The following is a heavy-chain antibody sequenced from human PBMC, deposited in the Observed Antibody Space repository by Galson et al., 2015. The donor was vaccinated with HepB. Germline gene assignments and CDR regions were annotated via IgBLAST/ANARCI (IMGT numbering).Heavy chain of an antibody. V-gene: IGHV3-33*01. CDR1: GLTFSSYG. CDR2: IYYDGSNK. J-gene: IGHJ5*02. CDR3: ARDLIAARPGWFDP. Sequence: SPRLSCAASGLTFSSYGMHWVRQAPGKGLEWVAIIYYDGSNKYYADSVKGRFTISRDNSKNTLYLQMNSLRADDTAVYYCARDLIAARPGWFDPWGQGTLVTVSS. D-gene: IGHD6-6*01.